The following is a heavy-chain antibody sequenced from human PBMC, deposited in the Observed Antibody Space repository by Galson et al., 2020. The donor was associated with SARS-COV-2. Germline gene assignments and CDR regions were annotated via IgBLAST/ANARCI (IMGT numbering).Heavy chain of an antibody. Sequence: ASVKVSCKASGYTFTSYGISWVRQAPGQGLEWMGWISAYNGNTNYAQKLQGRVTMTTDTSTSTAYMELRSLRSDDTAVYYCARDRGPYSSSLRYFQHWGQGTLVTVSS. D-gene: IGHD6-13*01. CDR3: ARDRGPYSSSLRYFQH. J-gene: IGHJ1*01. CDR1: GYTFTSYG. V-gene: IGHV1-18*01. CDR2: ISAYNGNT.